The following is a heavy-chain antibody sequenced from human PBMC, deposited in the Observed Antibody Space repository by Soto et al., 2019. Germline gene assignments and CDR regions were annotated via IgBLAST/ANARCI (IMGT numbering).Heavy chain of an antibody. D-gene: IGHD3-10*01. Sequence: EVQLVESGGGLVQPGGSLRLSCAASGFSFRRYTMNWVRQAPGKGLEWVSSINGGGDSTYYADSVKGRFTVSRDDSKEALYLQMRSLRVDDADVYFCAKDAVAGNREWSWFAAWGRGRLVAVSS. CDR1: GFSFRRYT. J-gene: IGHJ4*02. CDR2: INGGGDST. CDR3: AKDAVAGNREWSWFAA. V-gene: IGHV3-23*04.